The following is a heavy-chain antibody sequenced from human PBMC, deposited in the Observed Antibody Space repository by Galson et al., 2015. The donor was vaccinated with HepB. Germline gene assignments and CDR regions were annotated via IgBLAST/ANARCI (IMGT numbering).Heavy chain of an antibody. CDR3: ARDLGPFCSTTRCRAYYFDS. Sequence: KGLEWVSYLSSTTSTMYYADSVEGRFTISRDNVKSSLYLHMTSLRAEDTAVYYCARDLGPFCSTTRCRAYYFDSWGQGTLVTVSS. D-gene: IGHD2/OR15-2a*01. V-gene: IGHV3-48*03. CDR2: LSSTTSTM. J-gene: IGHJ4*02.